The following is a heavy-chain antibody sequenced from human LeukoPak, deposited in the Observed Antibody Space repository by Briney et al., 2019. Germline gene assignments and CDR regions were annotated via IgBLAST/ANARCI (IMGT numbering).Heavy chain of an antibody. Sequence: SGTLSLTCAVSGGSISSSNWWSWVRQPPGKGLEWIGEIYHSGSTNYNPSLKSRVTISVDTSKNQFSLKLSSVTAADTAVYYCARAVVDYYYYMDVWGKGTTVTISS. V-gene: IGHV4-4*02. CDR1: GGSISSSNW. CDR3: ARAVVDYYYYMDV. D-gene: IGHD2-2*01. CDR2: IYHSGST. J-gene: IGHJ6*03.